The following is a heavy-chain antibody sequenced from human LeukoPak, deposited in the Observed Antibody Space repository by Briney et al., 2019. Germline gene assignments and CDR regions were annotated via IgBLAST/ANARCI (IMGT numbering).Heavy chain of an antibody. D-gene: IGHD6-13*01. CDR1: GGSFSGYY. V-gene: IGHV4-34*01. J-gene: IGHJ4*02. CDR2: INHSGST. CDR3: ARVARVAAAALDY. Sequence: SETLSLTCAVYGGSFSGYYWSWIRQPPGKGLEWIGEINHSGSTNYNPSLKSRVTISVDTSKNQFSLKLSSVTAADTAVYYCARVARVAAAALDYWGQGTLVTVSS.